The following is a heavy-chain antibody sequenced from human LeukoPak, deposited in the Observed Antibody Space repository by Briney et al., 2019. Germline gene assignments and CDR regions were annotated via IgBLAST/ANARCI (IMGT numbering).Heavy chain of an antibody. V-gene: IGHV3-30*02. CDR3: VKDLQWLRFGY. J-gene: IGHJ4*02. D-gene: IGHD5-12*01. CDR2: TRHDGSTK. CDR1: GFSFRTYG. Sequence: PGGSLRLSCAASGFSFRTYGMHWVRQAPGKGLEWVAFTRHDGSTKYYADSVKGRFTISRDNSKNTLYLQMNSLRSEDTAIYYCVKDLQWLRFGYWGQGTLVTVSS.